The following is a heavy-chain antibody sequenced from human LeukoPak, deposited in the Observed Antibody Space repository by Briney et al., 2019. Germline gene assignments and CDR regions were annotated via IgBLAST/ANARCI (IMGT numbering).Heavy chain of an antibody. CDR2: INPNSGGT. Sequence: ASVRVSSKASVYTFTAYYMHWGREAPGQELEWVWGINPNSGGTNYAHKFHGRVTMTRDTSSNTAYIELSRLGSDDTAVYYCAREANCSSTSCPFDYWGQGTLVTVSS. J-gene: IGHJ4*02. V-gene: IGHV1-2*02. CDR3: AREANCSSTSCPFDY. CDR1: VYTFTAYY. D-gene: IGHD2-2*01.